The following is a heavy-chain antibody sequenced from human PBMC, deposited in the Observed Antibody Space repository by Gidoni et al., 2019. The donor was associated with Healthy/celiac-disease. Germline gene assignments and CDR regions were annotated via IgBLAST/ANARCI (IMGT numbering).Heavy chain of an antibody. CDR2: ISGSGGST. J-gene: IGHJ6*02. CDR3: AKGPGTDFWSGWSTLPGMDV. D-gene: IGHD3-3*01. V-gene: IGHV3-23*01. CDR1: GFTFSRYA. Sequence: EVQLLESGGGLVQPGGSLRLSCAASGFTFSRYAMSWVRQDPGKGLEWVSAISGSGGSTYYADSVKGRFTISRDNSKNTLYLQMNSLRAEDTAVYCCAKGPGTDFWSGWSTLPGMDVWGQGTTVTVSS.